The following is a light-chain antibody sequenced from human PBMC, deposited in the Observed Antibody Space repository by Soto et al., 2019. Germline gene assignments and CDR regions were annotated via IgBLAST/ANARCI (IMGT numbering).Light chain of an antibody. CDR3: QQRSNWPPGLT. Sequence: EIVLTQSPATLSLSPGERATLPCRASQSVRGYLAWYQQKPGQAPRLLIYDASNRATDIPARFSGSGSGTDFTLTISSLEPEDFAVYYCQQRSNWPPGLTFGGGTKVDIK. CDR2: DAS. V-gene: IGKV3-11*01. J-gene: IGKJ4*01. CDR1: QSVRGY.